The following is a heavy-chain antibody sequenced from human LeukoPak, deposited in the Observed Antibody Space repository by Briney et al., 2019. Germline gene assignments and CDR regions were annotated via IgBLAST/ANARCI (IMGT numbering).Heavy chain of an antibody. CDR2: IIPPFGTG. Sequence: SVTVSCKASGGTFSSYGISWVRQAPGQGLEWMGGIIPPFGTGNYAQKFQGTVTITMDESTSTAYMEVSSLGSEDTAVYFCARGVLGRSHRSMDVWGKGTTVTVS. D-gene: IGHD3-10*01. CDR3: ARGVLGRSHRSMDV. J-gene: IGHJ6*03. V-gene: IGHV1-69*05. CDR1: GGTFSSYG.